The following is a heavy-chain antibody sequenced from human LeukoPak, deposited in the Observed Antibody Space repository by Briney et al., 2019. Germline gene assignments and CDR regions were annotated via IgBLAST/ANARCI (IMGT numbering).Heavy chain of an antibody. J-gene: IGHJ6*03. CDR2: ISHGVSTI. Sequence: GGSLRLSCAASGFTFSSYEMNWVRQAPGKGLEWVSYISHGVSTIYYADSVKGRFTISRDNSKNSLYLQMNSLRAEDTAVCYCARAAIAAARIYYYMDVWGKGTTVTVSS. V-gene: IGHV3-48*03. D-gene: IGHD6-13*01. CDR1: GFTFSSYE. CDR3: ARAAIAAARIYYYMDV.